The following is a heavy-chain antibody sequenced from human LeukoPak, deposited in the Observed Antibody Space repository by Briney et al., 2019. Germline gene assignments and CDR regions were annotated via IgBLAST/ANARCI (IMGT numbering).Heavy chain of an antibody. D-gene: IGHD2-2*01. J-gene: IGHJ5*02. CDR3: ATSPPYCSSTSCYGGWFDP. CDR2: IIPIFGTA. CDR1: GGTFSSYA. V-gene: IGHV1-69*13. Sequence: SVKVSCKASGGTFSSYAISWVRQAPGQRPEWMGGIIPIFGTANYAQKFQGRVTITADESTSTAYMELGSLRSEDTAVYYCATSPPYCSSTSCYGGWFDPWGQGTLVTVSS.